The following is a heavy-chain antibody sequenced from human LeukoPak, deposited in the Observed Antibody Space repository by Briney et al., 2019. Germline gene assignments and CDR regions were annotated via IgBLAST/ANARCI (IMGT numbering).Heavy chain of an antibody. J-gene: IGHJ4*02. D-gene: IGHD1-26*01. CDR3: ARMYSDSWYYFDY. V-gene: IGHV3-30*04. CDR2: ISYDGSNK. CDR1: GFTFSSYA. Sequence: PGGSLRLSCAASGFTFSSYAMHWVRQAPGKGLEWVAVISYDGSNKYYADSVKGRFTISRDNSKNSLFLQMNSLRAEDTAVYYCARMYSDSWYYFDYWGRGTLVTVSS.